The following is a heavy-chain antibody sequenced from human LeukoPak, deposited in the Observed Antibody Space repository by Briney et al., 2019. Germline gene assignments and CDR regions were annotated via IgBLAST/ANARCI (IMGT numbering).Heavy chain of an antibody. Sequence: GGSLRLSCAASGFTFSNAWMSWVRQAPGKGLEWVGRIKSKTDGGTTDYAAPVKGRFTISRDDSKNTLYPQMNSLKTEDTAVYYCTTLDIVVVPAAIQHYYGMDVWGQGTTVTVSS. CDR2: IKSKTDGGTT. J-gene: IGHJ6*02. V-gene: IGHV3-15*01. D-gene: IGHD2-2*02. CDR3: TTLDIVVVPAAIQHYYGMDV. CDR1: GFTFSNAW.